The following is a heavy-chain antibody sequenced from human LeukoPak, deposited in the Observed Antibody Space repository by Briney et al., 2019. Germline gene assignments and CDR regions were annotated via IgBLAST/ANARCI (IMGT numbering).Heavy chain of an antibody. D-gene: IGHD4-17*01. CDR2: ISSSGSTI. CDR3: ARSPVTNYYYYCMDV. Sequence: PGGSLRLSCAASGFTFSDYYMSWIRQAPGKGLEWVSYISSSGSTIYYADSVKGRFTISRDNAKNSLYLQMNSLRAEDTAVYYCARSPVTNYYYYCMDVWGKGTTVTVSS. V-gene: IGHV3-11*04. J-gene: IGHJ6*03. CDR1: GFTFSDYY.